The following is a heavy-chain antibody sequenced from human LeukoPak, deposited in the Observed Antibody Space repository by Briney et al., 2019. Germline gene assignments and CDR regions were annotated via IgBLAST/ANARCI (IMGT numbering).Heavy chain of an antibody. J-gene: IGHJ4*02. D-gene: IGHD1-26*01. V-gene: IGHV1-69*04. CDR1: GGTFSSYA. Sequence: GPSVKVSCKASGGTFSSYAISWVRQAPGQGLEWMGRIIPILGIANYAQKFQGRVTITADKSTSTAYMELSSLRSEDTAVYYCARDGIVGATKSDYWGQGTLVTVSS. CDR3: ARDGIVGATKSDY. CDR2: IIPILGIA.